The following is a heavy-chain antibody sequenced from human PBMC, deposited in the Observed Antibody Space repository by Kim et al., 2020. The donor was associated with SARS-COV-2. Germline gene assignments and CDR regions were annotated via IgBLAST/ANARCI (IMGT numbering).Heavy chain of an antibody. D-gene: IGHD4-17*01. V-gene: IGHV3-74*01. CDR1: GFTFSSYW. J-gene: IGHJ4*02. CDR2: INSDGSST. CDR3: ARDVDGAVTTSGTFDY. Sequence: GGSLRLSCVASGFTFSSYWMHWVRQAPGKGLVWVSRINSDGSSTTYADSVKGRFTISRDNAKNTLYLQMNSLRAEDTAVYYCARDVDGAVTTSGTFDYWGQGTLVTVSS.